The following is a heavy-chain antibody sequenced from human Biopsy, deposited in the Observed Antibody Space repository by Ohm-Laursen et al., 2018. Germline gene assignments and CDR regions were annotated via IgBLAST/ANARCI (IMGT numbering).Heavy chain of an antibody. J-gene: IGHJ4*02. CDR3: AQTRNDYGGFYFDY. V-gene: IGHV4-59*04. CDR2: IRNT. CDR1: GDSVTKYY. Sequence: GTLSLTCTVSGDSVTKYYWGWIRQPPGKGLEWIGTIRNTYFRTSLKSRVTMSEDTSKNQFSLKLSSVTAADTGVYYCAQTRNDYGGFYFDYWGRGTLVTVPS. D-gene: IGHD4/OR15-4a*01.